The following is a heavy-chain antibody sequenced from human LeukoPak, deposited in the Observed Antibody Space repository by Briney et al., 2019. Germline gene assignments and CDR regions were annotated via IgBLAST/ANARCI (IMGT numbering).Heavy chain of an antibody. V-gene: IGHV4-59*01. CDR1: GGSISSYY. CDR2: IYYTGST. CDR3: ARNFEGYHFGSGSYFDS. D-gene: IGHD3-10*01. Sequence: SETLSLTCTVSGGSISSYYWSWIRQPPGKGLEWIGYIYYTGSTNYNPSLKSRVTISVDTSKNQFSLKLSSVTAADTAVYYCARNFEGYHFGSGSYFDSWGQGTLVTVSS. J-gene: IGHJ4*02.